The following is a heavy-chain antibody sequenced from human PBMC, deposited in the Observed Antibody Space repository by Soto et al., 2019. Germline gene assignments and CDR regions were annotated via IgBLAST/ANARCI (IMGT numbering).Heavy chain of an antibody. CDR3: ARGRSLPARDYYYYMDV. D-gene: IGHD6-6*01. V-gene: IGHV1-8*01. CDR2: MNPNSGNT. Sequence: ASVKGSCKASGYTFTSYDINWVRQATGQWLEWMGWMNPNSGNTGYAQKFQGRVTMTRNTSISTAYMELSSLRSEDTAVYYCARGRSLPARDYYYYMDVWGKGTTVTVSS. J-gene: IGHJ6*03. CDR1: GYTFTSYD.